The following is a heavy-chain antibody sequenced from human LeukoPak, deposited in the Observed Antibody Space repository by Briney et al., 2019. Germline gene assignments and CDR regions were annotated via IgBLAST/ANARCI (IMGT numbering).Heavy chain of an antibody. CDR1: GGSISSGGYS. CDR2: IYYSGSS. J-gene: IGHJ6*03. Sequence: SETLSLTCAVSGGSISSGGYSWSWIRQPPGKGLEWLGYIYYSGSSNYNPSLKSRVTMSADTSKNQFSLKLSSVTAADTAVYYCARVPRSYYYYYYMDVWSKGTTVTVSS. CDR3: ARVPRSYYYYYYMDV. V-gene: IGHV4-61*08.